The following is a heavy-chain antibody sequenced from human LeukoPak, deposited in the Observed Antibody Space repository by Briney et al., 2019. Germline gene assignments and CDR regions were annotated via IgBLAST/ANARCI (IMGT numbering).Heavy chain of an antibody. CDR1: SGSISTSNYY. CDR3: ARVGSYEEGGWFDP. D-gene: IGHD3-16*01. CDR2: IFYSGST. V-gene: IGHV4-39*07. J-gene: IGHJ5*02. Sequence: RPSETLSLTCTVSSGSISTSNYYWGWVRQPPGKALEWIGNIFYSGSTYYSPSLKSRVTISLDTSRNQFSLKLNSVTAADTAVYYCARVGSYEEGGWFDPWGQGTLVTVSS.